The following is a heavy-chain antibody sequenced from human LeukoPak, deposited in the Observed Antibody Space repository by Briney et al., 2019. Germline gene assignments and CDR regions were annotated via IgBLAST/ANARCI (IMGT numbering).Heavy chain of an antibody. J-gene: IGHJ6*02. CDR3: ARGASTTATYHCYYCGMDV. CDR2: IYYSGST. D-gene: IGHD4-17*01. CDR1: GGSISSYY. Sequence: PSETLSLTCTVSGGSISSYYWSWIRQPPGKGLEWIGYIYYSGSTNYNPSLKSRVTISVDTSTNQFSLKLSSVTAADTAIYSCARGASTTATYHCYYCGMDVWGQGTLVTVSS. V-gene: IGHV4-59*01.